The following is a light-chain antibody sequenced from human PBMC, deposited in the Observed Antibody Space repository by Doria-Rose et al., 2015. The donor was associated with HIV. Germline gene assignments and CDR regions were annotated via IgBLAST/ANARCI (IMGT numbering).Light chain of an antibody. CDR1: QSPLYTSKNY. Sequence: DIQMTQSPESLGMSLGERATLNCKSNQSPLYTSKNYLAVYQHKPVQPPKLLIYGSSTRQAGVPARFSGSGSGTDFTLTISSLEAEDVAVYYCQQYYDTPSFGPGTTVDIK. J-gene: IGKJ3*01. CDR2: GSS. CDR3: QQYYDTPS. V-gene: IGKV4-1*01.